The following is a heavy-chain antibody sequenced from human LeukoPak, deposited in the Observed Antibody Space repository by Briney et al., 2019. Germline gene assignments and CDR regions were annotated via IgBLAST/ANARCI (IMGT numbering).Heavy chain of an antibody. Sequence: SVKVSCKASGGTFSSYAISWVRQAPGQGLEWMGGIIPIFGTANYAQKFQGRVTITADESTSTVYMELSSLRSEDTAVYYCAKDHYGSGIDDAFDIWGQGTMVTVSS. CDR3: AKDHYGSGIDDAFDI. J-gene: IGHJ3*02. CDR2: IIPIFGTA. CDR1: GGTFSSYA. D-gene: IGHD3-10*01. V-gene: IGHV1-69*01.